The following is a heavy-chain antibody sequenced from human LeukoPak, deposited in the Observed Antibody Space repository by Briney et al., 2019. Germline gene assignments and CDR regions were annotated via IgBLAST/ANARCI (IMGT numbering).Heavy chain of an antibody. CDR3: ARQQLTGTRENWFDP. Sequence: ASVKVSCKASGYTFTGYYMHWVRQAPGQGLEWMGWINPNSGDTNYAQKFQGWVTMTRDTSISTAYMELSRLRSDDTAVYYCARQQLTGTRENWFDPWGQGTLVTVSS. CDR1: GYTFTGYY. D-gene: IGHD1-7*01. V-gene: IGHV1-2*04. J-gene: IGHJ5*02. CDR2: INPNSGDT.